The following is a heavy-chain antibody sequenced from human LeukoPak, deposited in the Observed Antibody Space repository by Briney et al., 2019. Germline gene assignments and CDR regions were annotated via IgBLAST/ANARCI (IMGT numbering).Heavy chain of an antibody. CDR3: ARVNDYGDYGDFQH. Sequence: PGASLRLSWGASGFTFSSYEMNWVRQARGKGLEWVSYISSSGNTIYYADSVKGRFTIARDNAKNSLYLKMNSLRAEDTAVYYCARVNDYGDYGDFQHWGQGTLVTVSS. D-gene: IGHD4-17*01. CDR1: GFTFSSYE. V-gene: IGHV3-48*03. J-gene: IGHJ1*01. CDR2: ISSSGNTI.